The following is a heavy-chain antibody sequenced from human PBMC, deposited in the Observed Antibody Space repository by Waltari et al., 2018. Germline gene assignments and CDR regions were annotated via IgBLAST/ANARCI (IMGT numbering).Heavy chain of an antibody. V-gene: IGHV4-30-2*01. J-gene: IGHJ3*02. CDR1: GGSISSGGYS. CDR3: ARGRGDFWSGYTDAFDI. D-gene: IGHD3-3*01. Sequence: QLQLQESGSGLVKPSQTLSLTCAVSGGSISSGGYSWSWIRQPPGKGLEWIGYIYHSGSTYSNPSLKSRVTISVARSKNQFSLKLSSVTAADTAVYYCARGRGDFWSGYTDAFDIWGQGTMVTVSS. CDR2: IYHSGST.